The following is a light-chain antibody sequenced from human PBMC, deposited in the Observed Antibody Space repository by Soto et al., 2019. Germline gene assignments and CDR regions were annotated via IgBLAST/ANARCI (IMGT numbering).Light chain of an antibody. CDR2: WAS. Sequence: DIVLTQSPDSLAVSLGERATINCKSSQSVLYSSNNKNYLAWYQQKPGQPPKLLIYWASTREAGVPDRFSGSGSGTDFTLTISSLQAEDVAVYSCQQYYNTPQTFGQGTKLEI. CDR1: QSVLYSSNNKNY. CDR3: QQYYNTPQT. V-gene: IGKV4-1*01. J-gene: IGKJ2*01.